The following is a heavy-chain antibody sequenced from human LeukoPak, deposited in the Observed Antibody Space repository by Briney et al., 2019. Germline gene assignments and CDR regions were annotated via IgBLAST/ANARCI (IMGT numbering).Heavy chain of an antibody. J-gene: IGHJ4*02. D-gene: IGHD6-6*01. Sequence: ASVKVSCKASGYTFTSYGISWVRQAPGQGLEWMGWISAYNGNTNYAQKLQGRDTMTTDTSTSTAYMELRSLRSDDTAVYYCARDQSIRLAARPGYWGQGTLVTVSS. CDR3: ARDQSIRLAARPGY. V-gene: IGHV1-18*01. CDR2: ISAYNGNT. CDR1: GYTFTSYG.